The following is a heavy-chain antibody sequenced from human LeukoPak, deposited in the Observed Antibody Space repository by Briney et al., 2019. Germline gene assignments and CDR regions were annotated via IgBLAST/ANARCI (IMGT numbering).Heavy chain of an antibody. J-gene: IGHJ5*02. D-gene: IGHD5-18*01. CDR1: GGSISSGGYY. CDR2: IYYSGST. Sequence: SETLSLTCTVSGGSISSGGYYWSWIRQHPGKGLEWIGYIYYSGSTYYNPSLKSRVTISVDTSKNQFSLKLSSVTAADTAVYYCARDHGKTTAMVTWGQGTLVTVSS. V-gene: IGHV4-31*03. CDR3: ARDHGKTTAMVT.